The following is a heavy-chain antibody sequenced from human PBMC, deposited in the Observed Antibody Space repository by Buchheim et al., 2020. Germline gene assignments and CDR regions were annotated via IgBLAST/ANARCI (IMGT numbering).Heavy chain of an antibody. Sequence: QLQLQESGSGLVKPSQTLSLTCAVSGDSISSGGYFWSWIRQPPGKGLEWIGYMYQTGSTYYNPSLKSRVTISVDRSKNTFSLKLTSVTAADTAVYYCARGSLNYFDTSGLRGAWFDPWGQGTL. CDR2: MYQTGST. V-gene: IGHV4-30-2*01. CDR3: ARGSLNYFDTSGLRGAWFDP. J-gene: IGHJ5*02. D-gene: IGHD3-22*01. CDR1: GDSISSGGYF.